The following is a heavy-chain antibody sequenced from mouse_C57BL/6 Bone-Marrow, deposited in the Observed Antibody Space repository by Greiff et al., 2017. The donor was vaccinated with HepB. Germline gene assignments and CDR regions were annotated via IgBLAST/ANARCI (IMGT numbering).Heavy chain of an antibody. V-gene: IGHV5-4*03. D-gene: IGHD4-1*02. CDR3: ARAQLGRYWYFDV. J-gene: IGHJ1*03. CDR2: ISDGGSYT. CDR1: GFTFSSYA. Sequence: EVKLMESGGGLVKPGGSLKLSCAASGFTFSSYAMSWVRQTPEKRLEWVATISDGGSYTYYPDNVKGRFTISRDNAKNNLYLQMSHLKSEDTAMYYCARAQLGRYWYFDVWGTGTTVTVSS.